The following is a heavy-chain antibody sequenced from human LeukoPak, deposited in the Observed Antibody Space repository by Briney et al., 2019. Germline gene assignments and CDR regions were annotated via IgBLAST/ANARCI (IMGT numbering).Heavy chain of an antibody. CDR3: AREGKDVAGYFDY. Sequence: GGSLRLSCAASGFTFSDYYMSWIRQAPGKGLEWVSSISSSSSYIYYADPVKGRFTISRDNAKNSLYLQMNSLRAEDTAVYYCAREGKDVAGYFDYWGQGTLVTVSS. D-gene: IGHD2-15*01. J-gene: IGHJ4*02. V-gene: IGHV3-11*06. CDR2: ISSSSSYI. CDR1: GFTFSDYY.